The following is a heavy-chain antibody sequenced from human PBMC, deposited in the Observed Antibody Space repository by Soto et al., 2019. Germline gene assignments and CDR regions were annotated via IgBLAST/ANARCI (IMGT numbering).Heavy chain of an antibody. J-gene: IGHJ4*02. CDR2: ISFDGSKK. Sequence: GGSLRLSCAASGFTFSTYAMHWVRQAPGKGLDWVAIISFDGSKKYYADSVKGRFSISRDNSRDTLFLQMNSLRPEDTAVYYCARDFYGGNSGSVGYWGQGTLVTVS. CDR3: ARDFYGGNSGSVGY. V-gene: IGHV3-30-3*01. CDR1: GFTFSTYA. D-gene: IGHD4-17*01.